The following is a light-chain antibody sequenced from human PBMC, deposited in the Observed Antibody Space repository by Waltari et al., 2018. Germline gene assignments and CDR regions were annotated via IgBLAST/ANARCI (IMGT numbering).Light chain of an antibody. J-gene: IGLJ3*02. CDR1: SSDVATYDP. Sequence: QSALTQPPSASGSPGQSVTISCTGTSSDVATYDPVSWYHQPPGKAPKPIIFEVSNRPSGVPDRFSGSKSGNTASLTVSGLQADDEGDYYCTSYTGRSWVFGGGTKLTVL. CDR2: EVS. CDR3: TSYTGRSWV. V-gene: IGLV2-8*01.